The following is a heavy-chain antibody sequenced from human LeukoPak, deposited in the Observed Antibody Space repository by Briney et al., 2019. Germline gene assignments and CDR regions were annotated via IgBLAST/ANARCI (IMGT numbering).Heavy chain of an antibody. D-gene: IGHD5-12*01. CDR3: ARDFWEHSGYDYSFDY. V-gene: IGHV4-34*01. J-gene: IGHJ4*02. CDR1: GGSFSGYY. Sequence: PSETLSLTCAVYGGSFSGYYWSWIRQPPGKGLEWIGEINHSGSTNYNPSLKSRVTISVDTSKNQFSLKLSSVTAADTAVYYCARDFWEHSGYDYSFDYWGQGTLVTVSS. CDR2: INHSGST.